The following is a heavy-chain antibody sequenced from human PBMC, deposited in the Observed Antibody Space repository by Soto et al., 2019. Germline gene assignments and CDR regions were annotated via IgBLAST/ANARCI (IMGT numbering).Heavy chain of an antibody. V-gene: IGHV1-58*01. CDR3: AARYYDSSGYYSDY. CDR1: GFTFTSSA. J-gene: IGHJ4*02. Sequence: GASVKVSCKASGFTFTSSAVQWVRQARGQRLEWIGWIVVGSGNTNYAQKFQERVTITRDMSTSTAYMELSSLRSEDTAVYYCAARYYDSSGYYSDYWGQGTLVTAPQ. D-gene: IGHD3-22*01. CDR2: IVVGSGNT.